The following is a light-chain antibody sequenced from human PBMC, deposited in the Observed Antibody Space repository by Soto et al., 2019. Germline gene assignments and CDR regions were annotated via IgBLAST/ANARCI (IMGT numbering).Light chain of an antibody. CDR2: DAS. CDR1: QSISTW. J-gene: IGKJ1*01. CDR3: QHYNSYSEA. V-gene: IGKV1-5*01. Sequence: DIQMTQSPSTLSASVGDRVSITCRASQSISTWLAWYQQKPGKAPKLLIFDASSLESRVSSRFSGSGSGTEFTLTISSLQPDDFATYYCQHYNSYSEAFGQGTKVDIK.